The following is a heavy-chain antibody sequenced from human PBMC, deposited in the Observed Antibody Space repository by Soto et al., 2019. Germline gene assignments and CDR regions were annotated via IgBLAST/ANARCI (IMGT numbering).Heavy chain of an antibody. Sequence: SETLSLTCTVSGGSVSGGSYFWSWVRQPPGKGLEWIGYFYYSGSTKYNPSLKSRVTILEDTSKNQFSLKLNSVTAADAAVYYCAREGRIGTFDYWGQGAXVTVSS. V-gene: IGHV4-61*01. CDR1: GGSVSGGSYF. D-gene: IGHD1-1*01. CDR3: AREGRIGTFDY. J-gene: IGHJ4*02. CDR2: FYYSGST.